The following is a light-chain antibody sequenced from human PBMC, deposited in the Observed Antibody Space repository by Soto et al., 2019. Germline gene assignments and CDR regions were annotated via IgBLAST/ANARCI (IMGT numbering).Light chain of an antibody. CDR1: QSLVHGDGNTY. Sequence: DIVMTQSPLSLPVTLGQPASISCRSSQSLVHGDGNTYLNWYLQRPGQSPRRLIYRVSNRASGVPDRFSGSGSGTDFTLKISRVEAEEVGVYYCMQGTYRRTGGQGTKVEIK. CDR2: RVS. V-gene: IGKV2-30*02. J-gene: IGKJ1*01. CDR3: MQGTYRRT.